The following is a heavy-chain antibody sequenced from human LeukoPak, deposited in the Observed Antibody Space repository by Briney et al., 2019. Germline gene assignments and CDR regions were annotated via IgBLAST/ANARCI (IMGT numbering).Heavy chain of an antibody. V-gene: IGHV3-21*04. CDR1: GFTFSSYS. J-gene: IGHJ3*02. Sequence: GGSVRLSCAASGFTFSSYSMNWVRQAPGKGLEWVSSISSSSYIYYGDSVRGRFTISRDNAKNSLYLQMNSLRAEDTAVYYCARAGYCSSTSCYAPDAFDIWGQGTMVTVSS. D-gene: IGHD2-2*01. CDR2: ISSSSYI. CDR3: ARAGYCSSTSCYAPDAFDI.